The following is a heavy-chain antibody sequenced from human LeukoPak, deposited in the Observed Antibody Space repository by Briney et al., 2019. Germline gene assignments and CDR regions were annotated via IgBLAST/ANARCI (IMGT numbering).Heavy chain of an antibody. CDR2: IDPSGGST. Sequence: ASVKVSCKASGYSFITYYIHWVRQAPGQGLEWMGLIDPSGGSTRYAQNFQGRVTMTRDTSANTVYMELSSLRSEDTAMYYCARDDHGTGGFDPWGQGTLVTVSS. V-gene: IGHV1-46*03. J-gene: IGHJ5*02. D-gene: IGHD1-14*01. CDR3: ARDDHGTGGFDP. CDR1: GYSFITYY.